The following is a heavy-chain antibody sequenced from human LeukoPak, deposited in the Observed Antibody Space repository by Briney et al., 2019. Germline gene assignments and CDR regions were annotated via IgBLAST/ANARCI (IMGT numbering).Heavy chain of an antibody. CDR2: IYYSGST. CDR3: ARVFAREDYGDYVANWFDP. V-gene: IGHV4-59*01. CDR1: GGSISSYY. J-gene: IGHJ5*02. Sequence: PSETLSLTCTVSGGSISSYYWSWIRQPPGKGLEWIGYIYYSGSTNYNPSLKSRVTISVGTSKNQFSLKLSSVTAADTAVYYCARVFAREDYGDYVANWFDPWGQGTLVTVSS. D-gene: IGHD4-17*01.